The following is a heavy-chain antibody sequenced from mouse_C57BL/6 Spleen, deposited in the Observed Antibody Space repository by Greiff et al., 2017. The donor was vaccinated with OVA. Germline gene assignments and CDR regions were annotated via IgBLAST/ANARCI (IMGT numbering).Heavy chain of an antibody. V-gene: IGHV1-61*01. CDR3: ARAAIYYGNPWFAY. J-gene: IGHJ3*01. CDR2: IYPSDSET. D-gene: IGHD2-1*01. Sequence: VQLQQPGAELVRPGSSVKLSCKASGYTFTSYWMDWVKQRPGQGLEWIGNIYPSDSETHYNQKFKDKATLTVDKSSSTAYMQLSSLTSEDSAVYYCARAAIYYGNPWFAYWGQGTLVTVSA. CDR1: GYTFTSYW.